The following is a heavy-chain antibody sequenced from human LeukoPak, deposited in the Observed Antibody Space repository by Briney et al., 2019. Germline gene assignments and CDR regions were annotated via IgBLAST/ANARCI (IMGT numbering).Heavy chain of an antibody. V-gene: IGHV3-21*04. D-gene: IGHD3-3*01. CDR1: GFTFSTYS. Sequence: GGSLRLSCAASGFTFSTYSMNWVRQAPGKGLEWVSYISSSSSYIYYADSVKGRFTISRDNPRNTLYLQMNSLRAEDTAVYYCAKDETGFLNYFHYWGQGALVTVSS. CDR3: AKDETGFLNYFHY. CDR2: ISSSSSYI. J-gene: IGHJ4*02.